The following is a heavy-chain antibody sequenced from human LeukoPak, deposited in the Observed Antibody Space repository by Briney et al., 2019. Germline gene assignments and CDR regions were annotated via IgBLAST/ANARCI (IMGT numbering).Heavy chain of an antibody. J-gene: IGHJ5*02. CDR2: IIPIFGIA. CDR1: GGTSSSYA. Sequence: SVKVSCKASGGTSSSYAISWVRQAPGQGLEWMGRIIPIFGIANYAQKFQGRVTITADKSTSTAYMELSSLRSEDTAVYYCARQEDCSGGSCYSFIWFDPWGQGTLVTVSS. CDR3: ARQEDCSGGSCYSFIWFDP. D-gene: IGHD2-15*01. V-gene: IGHV1-69*04.